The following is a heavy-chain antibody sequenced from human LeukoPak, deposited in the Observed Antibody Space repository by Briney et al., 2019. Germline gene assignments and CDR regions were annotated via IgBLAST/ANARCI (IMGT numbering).Heavy chain of an antibody. Sequence: SETLSLTCAVYGGSFSGYYWSWIRQPPGKGLEWIGEINHSGSTNHNPSLKSRVTISVDTSKNQFSLKLSSVTAADTAVYYCARTLAAPALYDAFDIWGQGTMVTVSS. CDR2: INHSGST. J-gene: IGHJ3*02. CDR1: GGSFSGYY. V-gene: IGHV4-34*01. CDR3: ARTLAAPALYDAFDI. D-gene: IGHD6-6*01.